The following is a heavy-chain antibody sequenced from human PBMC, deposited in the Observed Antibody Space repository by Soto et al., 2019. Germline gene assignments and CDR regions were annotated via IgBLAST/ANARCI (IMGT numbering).Heavy chain of an antibody. CDR2: INTHNGNT. D-gene: IGHD3-10*01. CDR3: TREGSAPYYYYGMDA. J-gene: IGHJ6*02. Sequence: QVQLEQSAPEVKKPGASVKVSCKASGYTFTTYGISWVRQAPGQGLEWLGWINTHNGNTNYAQNLQGRVIMTADTSTSTAYMELRCLRSEDTAIYYCTREGSAPYYYYGMDAWGQGTTVTVSS. V-gene: IGHV1-18*01. CDR1: GYTFTTYG.